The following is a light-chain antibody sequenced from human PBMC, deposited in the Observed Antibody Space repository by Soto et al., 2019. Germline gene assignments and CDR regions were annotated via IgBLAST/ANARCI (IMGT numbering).Light chain of an antibody. V-gene: IGKV3-15*01. J-gene: IGKJ4*01. CDR1: QSVSSN. CDR2: GAS. Sequence: EIVMTQSPATLSVYTGERATLSCRASQSVSSNLAWYQQKPGQAPRLIIYGASTRATGIPARFSGSGSGTDVTLTISSLQSEDVAVYYCQQYNTWPPLTFGGGTKVEIK. CDR3: QQYNTWPPLT.